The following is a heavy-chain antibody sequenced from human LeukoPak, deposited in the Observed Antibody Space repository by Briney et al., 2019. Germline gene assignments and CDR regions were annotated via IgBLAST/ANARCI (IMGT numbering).Heavy chain of an antibody. V-gene: IGHV3-23*01. CDR2: ISGSGGST. CDR1: GFTFSSYA. J-gene: IGHJ3*02. CDR3: AKDGRCSSTSCSDAFDI. Sequence: GGSLRLSCAASGFTFSSYAMGWVRQAPGKGLEWVSAISGSGGSTYYADSVKGRFTISRDNSKNTLYLQMNSLRAEDTAVYYCAKDGRCSSTSCSDAFDIWGQGTMVTVSS. D-gene: IGHD2-2*01.